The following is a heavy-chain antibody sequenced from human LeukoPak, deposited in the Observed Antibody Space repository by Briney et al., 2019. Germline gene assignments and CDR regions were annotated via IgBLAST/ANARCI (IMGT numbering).Heavy chain of an antibody. D-gene: IGHD3-3*01. CDR2: ISSSSSTI. CDR3: ARVLSGSWQVFDY. J-gene: IGHJ4*02. Sequence: GGSLRLSCAASGFTFSSYSMNWVRQAPGKGLEWVSYISSSSSTIYYADSVKGRFTISRDNAKNSLYLQMNSPRAEDTAVYYCARVLSGSWQVFDYWGQGTLVTVSS. CDR1: GFTFSSYS. V-gene: IGHV3-48*01.